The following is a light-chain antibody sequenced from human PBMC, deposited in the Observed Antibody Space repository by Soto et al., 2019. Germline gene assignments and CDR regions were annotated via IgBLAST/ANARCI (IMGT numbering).Light chain of an antibody. CDR2: DAS. V-gene: IGKV3-15*01. Sequence: EIVMTQSPATLSVSPGEGATLSCKVSQNVYNNLAWYQQRPGQPPRLLIYDASTRATGISARFSGSGYGTEFNLTISSLQSEDFAVYFCQQCRNWPLTFGGGTKVEIK. J-gene: IGKJ4*01. CDR1: QNVYNN. CDR3: QQCRNWPLT.